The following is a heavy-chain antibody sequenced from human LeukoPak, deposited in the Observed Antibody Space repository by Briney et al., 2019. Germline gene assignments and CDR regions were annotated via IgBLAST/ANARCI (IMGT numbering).Heavy chain of an antibody. Sequence: SETLSLTCTVSGGSISSGGYYWSWIRQPAGKGLEWIGRIYTSGNTNYNPSLKSRATISVDTSKNQFSLKLSSVTAADTAVYYCARLRQRITMIVVSKGFDYWGQGTLVTVSS. V-gene: IGHV4-61*02. D-gene: IGHD3-22*01. CDR2: IYTSGNT. CDR3: ARLRQRITMIVVSKGFDY. J-gene: IGHJ4*02. CDR1: GGSISSGGYY.